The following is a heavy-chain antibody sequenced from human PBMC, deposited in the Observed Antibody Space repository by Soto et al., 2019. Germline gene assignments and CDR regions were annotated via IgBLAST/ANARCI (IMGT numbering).Heavy chain of an antibody. V-gene: IGHV1-69*13. CDR2: IIPIFGTA. D-gene: IGHD6-13*01. J-gene: IGHJ5*02. CDR3: ARVRDSRLNWFDP. CDR1: GGTCSSYA. Sequence: SVKVSCKASGGTCSSYAISWVRQAPGQGLEWMGGIIPIFGTANYAQKFQGRVTITADESTSTAYMELSSLRSEDTAVYYCARVRDSRLNWFDPWGQGTLVTVS.